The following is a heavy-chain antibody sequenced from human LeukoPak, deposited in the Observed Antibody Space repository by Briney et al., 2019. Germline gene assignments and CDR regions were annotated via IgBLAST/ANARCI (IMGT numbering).Heavy chain of an antibody. J-gene: IGHJ4*02. Sequence: TGGSLRPSCAASRFTFDDFGMSWDRQGPGQGLEWVTGINSNGGSTASADSGKGRFTISRDNAKQSPHLQMNSLRAEDTALYYSARAHLYFSSTSCSFEYWGQGTLVTVSS. CDR2: INSNGGST. V-gene: IGHV3-20*04. D-gene: IGHD2-2*01. CDR3: ARAHLYFSSTSCSFEY. CDR1: RFTFDDFG.